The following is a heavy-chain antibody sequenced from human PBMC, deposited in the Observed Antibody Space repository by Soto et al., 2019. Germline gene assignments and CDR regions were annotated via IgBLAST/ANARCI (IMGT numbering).Heavy chain of an antibody. J-gene: IGHJ6*02. V-gene: IGHV1-18*01. CDR2: ISTYNGDT. D-gene: IGHD5-12*01. Sequence: QVQLVQSGAEVKKPGASVKVSCKASGYTFTRSGISWVRQAPGQGLEWMGWISTYNGDTNYAQTLRGRVTMTTDTSTSTVHMEVRSLRSDDTAVYYCAREGVAPYYYYGMDVWGQGPPVTVSS. CDR1: GYTFTRSG. CDR3: AREGVAPYYYYGMDV.